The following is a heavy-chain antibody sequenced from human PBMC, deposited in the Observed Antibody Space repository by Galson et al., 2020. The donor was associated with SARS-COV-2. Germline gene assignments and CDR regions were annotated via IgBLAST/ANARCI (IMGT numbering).Heavy chain of an antibody. CDR3: ARTPLGYCSTTSCHYPFDP. V-gene: IGHV3-21*01. J-gene: IGHJ5*02. Sequence: GGSLRLSFAASGFTFSDYTMTWVRQAPGKGLEWLSSIIHRSTYISYAQSLKGRFTISRDNAKNSLYLQLTSLTVEDTAVYFGARTPLGYCSTTSCHYPFDPWGQGTLVNVSA. D-gene: IGHD2-2*01. CDR2: IIHRSTYI. CDR1: GFTFSDYT.